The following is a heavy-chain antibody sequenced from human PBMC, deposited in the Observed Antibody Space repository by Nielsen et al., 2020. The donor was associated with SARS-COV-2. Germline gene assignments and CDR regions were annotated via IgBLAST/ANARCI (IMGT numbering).Heavy chain of an antibody. Sequence: ASVKVSCKVSGYTLTELSMHWVRQAPGKGLEWMGGFDPEDGETIYAQKFQGRVTMTTDTSTSTAYMELRSLRSDDTAVYYCARDHPQIWFGFDVWGKGTTVTVSS. CDR2: FDPEDGET. J-gene: IGHJ6*04. CDR1: GYTLTELS. CDR3: ARDHPQIWFGFDV. D-gene: IGHD3-10*01. V-gene: IGHV1-24*01.